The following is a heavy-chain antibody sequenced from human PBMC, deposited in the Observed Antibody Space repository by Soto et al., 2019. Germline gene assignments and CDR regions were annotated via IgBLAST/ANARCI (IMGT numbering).Heavy chain of an antibody. V-gene: IGHV1-18*01. CDR3: ARGEADRLRATNFDY. Sequence: ASVKVSCKASGYTFTSYGISWVRQAPGQGLEWMGWISAYNGNTNYAQKLQGRVTMTTDTSTSTAYMELRSLRSDDTAVYYCARGEADRLRATNFDYWGQGTLVTVSS. D-gene: IGHD5-12*01. CDR2: ISAYNGNT. CDR1: GYTFTSYG. J-gene: IGHJ4*02.